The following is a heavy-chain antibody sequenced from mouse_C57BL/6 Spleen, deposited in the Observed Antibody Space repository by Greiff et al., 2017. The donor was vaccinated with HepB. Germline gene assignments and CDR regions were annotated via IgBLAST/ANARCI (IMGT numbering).Heavy chain of an antibody. CDR2: ISSGGSYT. D-gene: IGHD4-1*01. CDR1: GFTFSSYG. Sequence: EVQLVESGGDLVKPGGSLKLSCAASGFTFSSYGMSWVRQTPDKRLEWVATISSGGSYTYYPDSVKGRFTISRDNAKNTLYLQMSSLKSEDTAMYYCARRETGFDYWGQGTTLTVSS. CDR3: ARRETGFDY. J-gene: IGHJ2*01. V-gene: IGHV5-6*01.